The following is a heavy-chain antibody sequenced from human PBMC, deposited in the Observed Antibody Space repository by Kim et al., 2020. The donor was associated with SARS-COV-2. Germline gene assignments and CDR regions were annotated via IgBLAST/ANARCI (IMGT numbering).Heavy chain of an antibody. CDR2: INTNTGNP. Sequence: ASVKVSCKASGYTFTSYAMNWVRQAPGQGLEWMGWINTNTGNPTYAQGFTGRFVFSLDTSVSTAYLQISSLKAEDTAVYYCARGPYSRPLGGYVWGSYRPTNFDYWGQGTLVTVSS. CDR3: ARGPYSRPLGGYVWGSYRPTNFDY. J-gene: IGHJ4*02. D-gene: IGHD3-16*02. CDR1: GYTFTSYA. V-gene: IGHV7-4-1*02.